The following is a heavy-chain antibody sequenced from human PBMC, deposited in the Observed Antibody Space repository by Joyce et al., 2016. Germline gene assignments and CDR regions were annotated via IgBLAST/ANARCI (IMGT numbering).Heavy chain of an antibody. D-gene: IGHD3-16*01. CDR3: ARGGISYYYAMDV. Sequence: QLVESEGGVVKPGGSLRLSCEASGSTLSTSGMRWFRQAQGKGLRWCAVISATSYDLFHAEAVRGRFTVSRDNAQKTLYLQMNSLRAGDSAVFYCARGGISYYYAMDVWGQGTTVTVSS. V-gene: IGHV3-21*01. CDR1: GSTLSTSG. J-gene: IGHJ6*02. CDR2: ISATSYDL.